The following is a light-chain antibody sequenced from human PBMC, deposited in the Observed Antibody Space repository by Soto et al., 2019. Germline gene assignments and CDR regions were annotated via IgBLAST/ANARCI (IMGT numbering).Light chain of an antibody. Sequence: QSVLTQPPSASGTPGQRVTISCSGSSFNIGRNPVNWYQQFPGTAPKLLIYTNDQRPSGVPDRFSGSKSGTSASLAISGLQSEDEADYYCAAWDDSLYGVVFGGGTKLTVL. CDR1: SFNIGRNP. CDR3: AAWDDSLYGVV. J-gene: IGLJ2*01. V-gene: IGLV1-44*01. CDR2: TND.